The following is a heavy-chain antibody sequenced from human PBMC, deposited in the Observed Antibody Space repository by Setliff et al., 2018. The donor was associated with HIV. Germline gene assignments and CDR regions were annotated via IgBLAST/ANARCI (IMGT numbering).Heavy chain of an antibody. CDR1: GGSIGSYY. D-gene: IGHD1-1*01. Sequence: PSETLSLTCIVSGGSIGSYYWSWIRQSPGKGLEWIGYVYYTGSTNYNPSLRSRLTISVDTSKDQFSLKLSSVTAADTAVYYCARFRVERRLSNWFDPWGQGTLVTVSS. CDR3: ARFRVERRLSNWFDP. J-gene: IGHJ5*02. V-gene: IGHV4-59*01. CDR2: VYYTGST.